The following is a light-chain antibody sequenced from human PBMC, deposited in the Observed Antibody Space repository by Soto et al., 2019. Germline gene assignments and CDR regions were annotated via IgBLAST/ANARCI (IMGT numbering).Light chain of an antibody. CDR3: QQYDNLPLT. Sequence: DIQMTQSPSSLSASVGDRVTITCQACQDISDYVKWYQQEPGKPPKVLIYDASNVEAGVPSRFRGSGSGTDFTFTINSMQPEDIATYYCQQYDNLPLTFGGGTKVEFK. CDR1: QDISDY. J-gene: IGKJ4*01. V-gene: IGKV1-33*01. CDR2: DAS.